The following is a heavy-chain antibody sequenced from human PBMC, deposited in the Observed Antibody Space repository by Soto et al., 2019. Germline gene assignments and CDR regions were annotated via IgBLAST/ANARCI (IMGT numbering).Heavy chain of an antibody. D-gene: IGHD4-17*01. CDR1: GVTFTNAW. V-gene: IGHV3-15*01. Sequence: EVQLVESGGGLVEPGGSLRLSCAASGVTFTNAWMRWVRQAPGKGLEWVGRIKSKADGGTAEYAAPVECRLTISRDDSRNTLYLQINSLKTEDTAVYFCATGLRWTSTDDYWGQGTLVTVSS. CDR2: IKSKADGGTA. CDR3: ATGLRWTSTDDY. J-gene: IGHJ4*02.